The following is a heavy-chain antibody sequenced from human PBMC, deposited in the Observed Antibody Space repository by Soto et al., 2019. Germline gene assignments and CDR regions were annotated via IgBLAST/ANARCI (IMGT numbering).Heavy chain of an antibody. CDR3: AREEYSSSWFDY. V-gene: IGHV4-34*01. D-gene: IGHD6-13*01. CDR1: GGSFSGYY. Sequence: QVQLQQWGAGLLKPSETLSLTCAVYGGSFSGYYWSWIRQPPGKGLEWIGEINHSGSTNYNPSLKSRVTISVDTSKNQFSLKLSSVTAADTAVYYCAREEYSSSWFDYWGQGTLVTVSS. J-gene: IGHJ4*02. CDR2: INHSGST.